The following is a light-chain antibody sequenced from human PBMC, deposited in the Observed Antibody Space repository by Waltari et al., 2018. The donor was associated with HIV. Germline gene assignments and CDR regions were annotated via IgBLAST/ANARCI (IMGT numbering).Light chain of an antibody. V-gene: IGLV3-25*03. Sequence: SYELIQPPPVSVSPGQTARITCSGDLLAQQYGYWYQQMPGLAPVLLIYHATERPSGFPERFSCSSSGTTFTLTISGVQAEDEADYSCQSADSSGTYVFGTGTKVTVL. J-gene: IGLJ1*01. CDR2: HAT. CDR1: LLAQQY. CDR3: QSADSSGTYV.